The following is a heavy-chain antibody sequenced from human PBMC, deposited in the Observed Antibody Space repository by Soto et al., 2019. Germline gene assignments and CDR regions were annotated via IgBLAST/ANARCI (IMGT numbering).Heavy chain of an antibody. J-gene: IGHJ6*04. CDR1: GYTFTSYG. Sequence: ASVKVSCKASGYTFTSYGISWVRQAPGQGLEWMGWISAYNGNTNYAQKLQGRVTMTTDTSTSTAYMELRSLRSDDTAVYYCARETMTDYYYYGMDVWGKGTTVTVSS. CDR3: ARETMTDYYYYGMDV. V-gene: IGHV1-18*04. CDR2: ISAYNGNT.